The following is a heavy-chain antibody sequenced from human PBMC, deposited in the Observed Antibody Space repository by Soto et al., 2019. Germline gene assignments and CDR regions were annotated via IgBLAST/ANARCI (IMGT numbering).Heavy chain of an antibody. CDR2: IAYDGSNK. D-gene: IGHD2-2*01. CDR1: GFTFSSYG. Sequence: QVQLVESGGGVVQPGRSLRLSCVASGFTFSSYGMHWVRQAPGKGLEWVAVIAYDGSNKYYADSVKDRFTISRDNSKNTLYLQMNSPRAADTAVHYCAKDNCISTSCYRLYNWFDPWGQGTLGTVSS. CDR3: AKDNCISTSCYRLYNWFDP. V-gene: IGHV3-30*18. J-gene: IGHJ5*02.